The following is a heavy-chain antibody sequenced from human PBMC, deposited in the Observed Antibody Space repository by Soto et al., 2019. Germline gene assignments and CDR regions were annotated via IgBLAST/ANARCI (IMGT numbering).Heavy chain of an antibody. CDR3: ARGWGIVVVVAAMVYGMDV. D-gene: IGHD2-15*01. Sequence: ASVKVSCKASGYTFTGYYMHWVRQAPGQGLEWMGWINPNSGGTNYAQKFQGRVTMTRDTSISTAYMELSRLRSDDTAVYYCARGWGIVVVVAAMVYGMDVRGQGTTVTVSS. V-gene: IGHV1-2*02. CDR1: GYTFTGYY. J-gene: IGHJ6*02. CDR2: INPNSGGT.